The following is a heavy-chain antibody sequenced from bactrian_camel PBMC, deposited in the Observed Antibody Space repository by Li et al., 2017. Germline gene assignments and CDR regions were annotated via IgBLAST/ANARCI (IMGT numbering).Heavy chain of an antibody. CDR2: ITSDGSNT. CDR3: AKRLYTYYSLSGIRDNDY. Sequence: HVQLVESGGGLVPPGGSLRLSCLASGFSFSTRTMMWVRRAPGKGLEWVSSITSDGSNTYYVASVKGRFTFSRDNTKNTLYLQINSLKTEDTAMYYCAKRLYTYYSLSGIRDNDYRGRGTQ. D-gene: IGHD2*01. CDR1: GFSFSTRT. V-gene: IGHV3-2*01. J-gene: IGHJ4*01.